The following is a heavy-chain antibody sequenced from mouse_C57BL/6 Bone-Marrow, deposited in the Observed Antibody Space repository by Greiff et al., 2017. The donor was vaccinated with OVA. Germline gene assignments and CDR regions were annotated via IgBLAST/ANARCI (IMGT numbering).Heavy chain of an antibody. CDR3: ARDGDGKDD. J-gene: IGHJ2*01. CDR1: GYTFTSYG. CDR2: IYPRSGNT. D-gene: IGHD2-1*01. V-gene: IGHV1-81*01. Sequence: QVQLQQSGAELARPGASVKLSCKASGYTFTSYGISWVKQRTGQGLEWIGEIYPRSGNTYYNEKFKGKATLTADKSSSTAYLELRSLTSEDATVYFCARDGDGKDDWGQGTTRTVSS.